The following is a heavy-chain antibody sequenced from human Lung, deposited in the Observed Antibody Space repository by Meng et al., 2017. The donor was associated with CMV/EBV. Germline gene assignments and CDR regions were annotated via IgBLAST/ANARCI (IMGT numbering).Heavy chain of an antibody. J-gene: IGHJ3*02. CDR3: ARDLPLRITMIEGFDI. D-gene: IGHD3-22*01. CDR1: GFTFCSYA. Sequence: GGSLRLSCAASGFTFCSYAMHWVRQAPGMGLESVAVISYGGSNKYYADSVKGRFTISRDNSKNTLYLQMNSLRAEDTAVYYCARDLPLRITMIEGFDIWGQGTMVXVSS. CDR2: ISYGGSNK. V-gene: IGHV3-30*04.